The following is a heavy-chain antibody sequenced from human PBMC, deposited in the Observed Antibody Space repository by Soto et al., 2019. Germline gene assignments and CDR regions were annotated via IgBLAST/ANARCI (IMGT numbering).Heavy chain of an antibody. CDR3: ARFLGKYSGYDWDDGLDY. CDR2: IIPILGIA. CDR1: VGSFSSDT. J-gene: IGHJ4*02. Sequence: SXKVAWKASVGSFSSDTISWGRQATRKGLEWMGRIIPILGIANYAQKFQGRVTITADKSTSTAYMELSSLRSEDTAVYYCARFLGKYSGYDWDDGLDYWGQGTLVTVSS. V-gene: IGHV1-69*02. D-gene: IGHD5-12*01.